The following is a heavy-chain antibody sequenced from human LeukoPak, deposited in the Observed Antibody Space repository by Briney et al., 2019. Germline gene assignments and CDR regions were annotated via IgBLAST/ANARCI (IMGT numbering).Heavy chain of an antibody. Sequence: SETLSLTCTVSGGSISSYYWSWIRQPPGKGLEWIGYIYYSGSTNYNPSLKSRVTMSVDTSKDQFSLKLSSVTAADTAVYYCARDIVGAVDYWGQGTLVTVSS. J-gene: IGHJ4*02. CDR3: ARDIVGAVDY. D-gene: IGHD1-26*01. CDR1: GGSISSYY. V-gene: IGHV4-59*12. CDR2: IYYSGST.